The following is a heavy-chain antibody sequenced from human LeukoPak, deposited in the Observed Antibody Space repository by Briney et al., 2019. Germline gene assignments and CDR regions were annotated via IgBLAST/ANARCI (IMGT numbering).Heavy chain of an antibody. CDR2: IYTSGST. Sequence: PSETLSLTCTVSGGSISSYYWSWIRQPAGKGLEWIGRIYTSGSTNYNPSLKSRVTMSVDTSKNQFSLKLSSVTAADTAVYYCARVRAGYSSSWLNYYYYYMDVWGKGTTVTISS. J-gene: IGHJ6*03. V-gene: IGHV4-4*07. CDR3: ARVRAGYSSSWLNYYYYYMDV. D-gene: IGHD6-13*01. CDR1: GGSISSYY.